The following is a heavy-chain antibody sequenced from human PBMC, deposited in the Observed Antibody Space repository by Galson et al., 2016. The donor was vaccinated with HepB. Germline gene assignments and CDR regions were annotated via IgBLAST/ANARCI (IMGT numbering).Heavy chain of an antibody. CDR2: IKHDASEK. V-gene: IGHV3-7*02. CDR1: GFTFGTYW. J-gene: IGHJ4*02. D-gene: IGHD3-10*01. Sequence: SLRLSCAASGFTFGTYWMSWVRQAPGKGLEWLANIKHDASEKYFVDSVKGRFTISRDNAKNSLYLQMNSLRAEDTAVYYCARWKYYGSGSYGFDYWGQGTLVTVSS. CDR3: ARWKYYGSGSYGFDY.